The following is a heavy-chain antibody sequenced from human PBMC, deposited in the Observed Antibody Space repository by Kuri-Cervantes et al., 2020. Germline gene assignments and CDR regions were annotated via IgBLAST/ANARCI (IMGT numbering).Heavy chain of an antibody. CDR1: GYTSMTYG. CDR2: ISAYNGHT. D-gene: IGHD2-21*02. J-gene: IGHJ4*02. CDR3: ATVYCGGDCYLPGDFDY. V-gene: IGHV1-18*01. Sequence: ASVKVSCKAAGYTSMTYGINWVRQSPGQGLEWIGWISAYNGHTKYAQNLQGRVTMTTDPSTSKSNLEVKSLRSDDTATYYCATVYCGGDCYLPGDFDYWGQGTLVTVPQ.